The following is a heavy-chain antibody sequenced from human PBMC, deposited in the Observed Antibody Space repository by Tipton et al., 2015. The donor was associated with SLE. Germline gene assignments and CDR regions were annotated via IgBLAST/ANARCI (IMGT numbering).Heavy chain of an antibody. CDR3: AKEREMGLNDSPIDY. CDR2: ISYDGRNK. J-gene: IGHJ4*02. Sequence: SLRLSCAASGFTFSSYAMHWVRQAPGKGLEWVAVISYDGRNKYYADSVKGRFTISRDNPKNTLYLQMNSLRAEDTAVYYCAKEREMGLNDSPIDYWGQGTLVTVSS. V-gene: IGHV3-30*04. D-gene: IGHD1-1*01. CDR1: GFTFSSYA.